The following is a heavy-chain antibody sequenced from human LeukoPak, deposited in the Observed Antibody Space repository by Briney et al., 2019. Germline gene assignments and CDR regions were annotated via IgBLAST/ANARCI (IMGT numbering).Heavy chain of an antibody. CDR3: ARGYCSGGSCYLYYFDY. D-gene: IGHD2-15*01. CDR2: IYYSGST. CDR1: GGSISSYY. J-gene: IGHJ4*02. Sequence: SETLSLTCTVSGGSISSYYWSWIRQPPGKGLEWIGYIYYSGSTNYNPSLKSQVTISVDTSKNQFSLKLSSVTAADTAVYYCARGYCSGGSCYLYYFDYWGQGTLVTVSS. V-gene: IGHV4-59*01.